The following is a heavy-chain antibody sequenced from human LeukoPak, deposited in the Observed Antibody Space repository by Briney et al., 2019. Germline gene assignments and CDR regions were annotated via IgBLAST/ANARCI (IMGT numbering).Heavy chain of an antibody. CDR2: ISGSGGST. CDR3: AKDPNGDYIGTFDI. V-gene: IGHV3-23*01. J-gene: IGHJ3*02. Sequence: ASVKVSCKVSGYTLTELSMHWVRQAPGKGLEWVSSISGSGGSTQYAASVQGRFTISRDNSRNTLYLQMNSLRAEDTAVYYCAKDPNGDYIGTFDIWGQGTMVTVSS. CDR1: GYTLTELS. D-gene: IGHD4-17*01.